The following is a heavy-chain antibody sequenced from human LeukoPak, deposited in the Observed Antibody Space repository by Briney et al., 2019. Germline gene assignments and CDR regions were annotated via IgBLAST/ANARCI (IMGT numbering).Heavy chain of an antibody. CDR1: SGSISCYY. CDR3: ASPAQQLDHIDY. Sequence: PSETLSLTCTVSSGSISCYYWSWIRQPAGKGLEWIGRIYTSGSTNYNPSLKSRVTMSVDTSKNQFSLRLSSVTAADTAVYYCASPAQQLDHIDYWGQGTLVTVSS. CDR2: IYTSGST. V-gene: IGHV4-4*07. D-gene: IGHD6-13*01. J-gene: IGHJ4*02.